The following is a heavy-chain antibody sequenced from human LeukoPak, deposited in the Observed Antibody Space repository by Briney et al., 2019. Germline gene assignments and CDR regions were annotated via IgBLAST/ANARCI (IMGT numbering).Heavy chain of an antibody. CDR1: GFTVSSNY. J-gene: IGHJ5*02. Sequence: GGSLRLSCAASGFTVSSNYMSWVRQAPGKGLEWGSVIYSGGSTYYADSVKGRFTISRDNSKNTLYLQMNSLRAEDTAVYYCARFLYCSGGSCHERWFDPWGQGTLVTVSS. CDR2: IYSGGST. V-gene: IGHV3-66*01. CDR3: ARFLYCSGGSCHERWFDP. D-gene: IGHD2-15*01.